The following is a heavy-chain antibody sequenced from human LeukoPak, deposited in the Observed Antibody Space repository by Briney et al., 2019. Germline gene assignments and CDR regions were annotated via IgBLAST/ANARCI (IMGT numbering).Heavy chain of an antibody. CDR1: GGTFSSFS. D-gene: IGHD5-24*01. V-gene: IGHV1-69*13. Sequence: ASVKVSCKASGGTFSSFSISWVRQAPGQGLEWMGGIIPIFGTANYAQKFQGRVTITADESTSTAYMELSSLRSDDTAVYYCARDWKRDGYSQLDYWGQGTLVTVSS. CDR2: IIPIFGTA. J-gene: IGHJ4*02. CDR3: ARDWKRDGYSQLDY.